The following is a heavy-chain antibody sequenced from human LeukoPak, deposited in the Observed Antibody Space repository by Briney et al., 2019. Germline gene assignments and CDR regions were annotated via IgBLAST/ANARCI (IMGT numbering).Heavy chain of an antibody. CDR2: ISSSSSTI. CDR3: ARPTLEWLLYDAFDI. D-gene: IGHD3-3*01. V-gene: IGHV3-48*01. Sequence: GGSLRLPCAASGFIFSSYSMNWVRQAPGKGLECVSYISSSSSTIYYADFVKGRFTISRDNSKNTVYLQMKALRLGDTAVYYCARPTLEWLLYDAFDIWGQGTLVTVSS. CDR1: GFIFSSYS. J-gene: IGHJ3*02.